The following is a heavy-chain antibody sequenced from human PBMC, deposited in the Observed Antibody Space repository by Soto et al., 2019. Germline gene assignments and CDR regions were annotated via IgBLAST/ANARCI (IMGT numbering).Heavy chain of an antibody. D-gene: IGHD2-8*01. CDR1: GYTFTSYG. J-gene: IGHJ5*02. V-gene: IGHV1-18*01. CDR3: ARVGSSDIVLMGTYTWFDP. Sequence: ASVKVSCKASGYTFTSYGIIWVRQAPGQGLEWMGWISAYNGNTNYAQKLQGRVTMTTDTSTSTAYMELRSLRSDDTAVYYCARVGSSDIVLMGTYTWFDPWGQGTLVTVSS. CDR2: ISAYNGNT.